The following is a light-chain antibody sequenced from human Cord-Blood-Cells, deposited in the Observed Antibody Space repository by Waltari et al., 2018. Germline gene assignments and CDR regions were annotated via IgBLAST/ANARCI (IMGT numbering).Light chain of an antibody. CDR3: CSYAGSYTSNWV. J-gene: IGLJ3*02. Sequence: QSALTQPRSVSGSPGQSVTISCPGTSSDVGGYNYVSWYQQHPGKAPKLMIYDVSKRPSGVPDRFSGSKSGNTASLTISGLQAEDEADYYCCSYAGSYTSNWVFGGGTKLTVL. V-gene: IGLV2-11*01. CDR2: DVS. CDR1: SSDVGGYNY.